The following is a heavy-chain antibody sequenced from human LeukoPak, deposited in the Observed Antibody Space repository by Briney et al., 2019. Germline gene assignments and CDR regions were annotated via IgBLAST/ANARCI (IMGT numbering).Heavy chain of an antibody. CDR2: ISGSGGST. CDR1: GFTFSSYA. Sequence: GGSLRLPCAASGFTFSSYAMSWVRQAPGKGLEWVSAISGSGGSTYYADSVKGRFTISRDNSKNTLYLQMNSLRAEDTAVYYCAKGEYQLLYGDYWGQGTLVTVSP. CDR3: AKGEYQLLYGDY. D-gene: IGHD2-2*02. V-gene: IGHV3-23*01. J-gene: IGHJ4*02.